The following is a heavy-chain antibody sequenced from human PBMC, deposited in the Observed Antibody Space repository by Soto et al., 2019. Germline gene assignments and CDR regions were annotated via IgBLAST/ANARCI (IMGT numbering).Heavy chain of an antibody. J-gene: IGHJ4*02. CDR3: AKVSSSWYAGFFDL. Sequence: EVQLLESGGGLVQPGGSLRLSCTASGFTFSSHAMTWVRQAPGKGLEWVSGLSDSGGSIYYADSVKGRFTISRDNSMNTLYPQMKTLRAEDTAVYYCAKVSSSWYAGFFDLWGQGTLVTVSS. V-gene: IGHV3-23*01. CDR2: LSDSGGSI. CDR1: GFTFSSHA. D-gene: IGHD6-13*01.